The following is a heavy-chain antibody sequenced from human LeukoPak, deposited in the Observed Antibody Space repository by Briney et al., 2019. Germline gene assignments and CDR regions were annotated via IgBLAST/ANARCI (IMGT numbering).Heavy chain of an antibody. V-gene: IGHV1-8*03. CDR3: ARPSSYYYDSSGTSFDY. CDR1: GYTFTSYD. CDR2: MNPNSGNT. J-gene: IGHJ4*02. D-gene: IGHD3-22*01. Sequence: ASVKVSCKASGYTFTSYDINWVRQATGQGLEWMGWMNPNSGNTGYAQKFQGRVTITRNTSISTAYMELSSLRSEDTAVYYCARPSSYYYDSSGTSFDYWGQGTLVTVSS.